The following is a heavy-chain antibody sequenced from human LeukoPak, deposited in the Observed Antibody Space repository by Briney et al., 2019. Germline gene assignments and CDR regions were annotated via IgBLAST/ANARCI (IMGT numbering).Heavy chain of an antibody. D-gene: IGHD6-13*01. CDR2: ISYDGSNK. J-gene: IGHJ6*03. CDR1: GFTFSSYG. CDR3: AREATAGYSSSWYSYYYYYMDV. V-gene: IGHV3-30*03. Sequence: GRSLRLSCAASGFTFSSYGMHWVRQAPGKGLEWVAVISYDGSNKYYADSVKGRFTISRDNSKNTLYLQMNSLRAEDTAVYYCAREATAGYSSSWYSYYYYYMDVWGKGTTVTVSS.